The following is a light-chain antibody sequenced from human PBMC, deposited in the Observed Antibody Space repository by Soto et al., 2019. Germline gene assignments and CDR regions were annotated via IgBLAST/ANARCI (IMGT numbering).Light chain of an antibody. CDR2: AAS. Sequence: AIRMTQSPSSLSASTGDRVTITCRASQGISSYLAWYQQKPGKAPKLLIYAASTLQSGVPSRFSGSASGTDFTLTISCLQSEDFATYYCQQYYSYPLTFGQGTKVEIK. CDR1: QGISSY. CDR3: QQYYSYPLT. V-gene: IGKV1-8*01. J-gene: IGKJ1*01.